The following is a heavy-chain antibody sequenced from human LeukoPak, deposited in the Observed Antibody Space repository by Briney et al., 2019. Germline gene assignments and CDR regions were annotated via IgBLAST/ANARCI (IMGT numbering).Heavy chain of an antibody. J-gene: IGHJ4*02. D-gene: IGHD3-22*01. CDR1: GFTFDDYA. CDR2: LTWNSGSL. CDR3: AKGGESSAYFRYFDS. V-gene: IGHV3-9*01. Sequence: RPGGSLRLSCVASGFTFDDYAMHWVRHAPGKGLEWVSGLTWNSGSLVYANSVKGRFTISRDNAKNSLYLQMNSLRVEDTAFYYCAKGGESSAYFRYFDSWGQGTLVTVSS.